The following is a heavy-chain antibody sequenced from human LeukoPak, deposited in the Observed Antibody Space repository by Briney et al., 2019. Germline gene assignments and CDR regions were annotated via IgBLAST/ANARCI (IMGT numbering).Heavy chain of an antibody. D-gene: IGHD1-26*01. CDR2: ISTTGTTV. CDR1: GFTFSTYD. Sequence: GGSLRLSCAASGFTFSTYDMNWVRQAPGKGLEWVSHISTTGTTVYYADAVKGRFTISRDNAKNSLYLQMNSLRAEDTAVYYCAKDTREYYYYSMDVWGQGTTVTVSS. V-gene: IGHV3-48*03. CDR3: AKDTREYYYYSMDV. J-gene: IGHJ6*02.